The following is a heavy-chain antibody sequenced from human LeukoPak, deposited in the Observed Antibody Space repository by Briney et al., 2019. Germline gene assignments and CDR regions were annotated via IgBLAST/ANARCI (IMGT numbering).Heavy chain of an antibody. CDR1: GFSFTNAW. Sequence: PGGSLRLSCAASGFSFTNAWMNWVRQAPGKGLEWIGRTKSTTDGGTTDYAAPVKGRFTISRDDSKNTLYLQMNSLKTDDTAVYYCTTGSRVNYFDPWGQGILVTVSS. V-gene: IGHV3-15*01. J-gene: IGHJ5*02. D-gene: IGHD1-26*01. CDR3: TTGSRVNYFDP. CDR2: TKSTTDGGTT.